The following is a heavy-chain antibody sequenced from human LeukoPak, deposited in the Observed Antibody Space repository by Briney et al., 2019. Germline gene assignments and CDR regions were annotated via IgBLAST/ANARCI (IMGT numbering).Heavy chain of an antibody. Sequence: ASVKVSCKASGGTFSSYAISWVRQAPGQGLEWMGWISAYNGNTNYAQKLQGRVTMTTDTSTSTAYMELRSLRSDDTAVYYCARAHDSSDYYMDVWGKGTTVTVSS. CDR1: GGTFSSYA. V-gene: IGHV1-18*01. CDR2: ISAYNGNT. J-gene: IGHJ6*03. D-gene: IGHD3-22*01. CDR3: ARAHDSSDYYMDV.